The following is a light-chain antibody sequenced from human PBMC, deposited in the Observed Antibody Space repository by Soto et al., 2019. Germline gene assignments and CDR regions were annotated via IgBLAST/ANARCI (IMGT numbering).Light chain of an antibody. CDR1: QSVDSSF. CDR3: QQYVSSVT. J-gene: IGKJ1*01. CDR2: GAS. Sequence: EIVLTQSPGSLSLSPGERATLSCRASQSVDSSFFAWYQQKPGQAPRLLIYGASNRATGIPDRFSGSGYGTDFTLTISRLEPEDFAVYYCQQYVSSVTFGQGTKVEIK. V-gene: IGKV3-20*01.